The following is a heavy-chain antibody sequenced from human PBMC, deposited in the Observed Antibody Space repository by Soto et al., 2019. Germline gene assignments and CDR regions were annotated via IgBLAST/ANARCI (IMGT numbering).Heavy chain of an antibody. CDR3: GRDGSSGWHFDS. D-gene: IGHD6-19*01. CDR1: GFTFSNFW. J-gene: IGHJ4*02. CDR2: VRQDGSQK. V-gene: IGHV3-7*01. Sequence: EVQLVESGGGSVQPGGSLRLSCEASGFTFSNFWMSWIRQVPGKGLEWVANVRQDGSQKYLVDSVKGRFTISRDNAKKSLYLQMNSLRAEDAAVYYCGRDGSSGWHFDSWGQGTLVNVSS.